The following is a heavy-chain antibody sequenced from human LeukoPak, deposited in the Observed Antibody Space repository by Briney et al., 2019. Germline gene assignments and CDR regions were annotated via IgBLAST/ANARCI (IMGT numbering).Heavy chain of an antibody. CDR1: GFTFSSYA. Sequence: PGGSLRLSCAASGFTFSSYAMSWVRQAPGKGLEWVSAISGSGGSTYYADSVKGRFTISRDNSKNTLYLQMNSLRAEDTAVYYGEKPPPPLFLGGGGSFFDCGGGEPRATFS. D-gene: IGHD3-16*01. V-gene: IGHV3-23*01. CDR3: EKPPPPLFLGGGGSFFDC. J-gene: IGHJ4*02. CDR2: ISGSGGST.